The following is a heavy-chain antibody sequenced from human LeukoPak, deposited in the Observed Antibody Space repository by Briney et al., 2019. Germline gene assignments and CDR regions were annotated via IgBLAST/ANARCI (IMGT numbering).Heavy chain of an antibody. CDR1: GFTFSKAW. D-gene: IGHD6-19*01. V-gene: IGHV3-30*02. Sequence: GGSLRLSCVASGFTFSKAWMNWVRQAPGKGLEWVAFIRYDGSDKYYADFVKGRFTISRDNSENTLYLQMNSLRPEDTAVYYCAKSIAVAGLAGGRTFDYWGQGTLVTVSS. CDR2: IRYDGSDK. J-gene: IGHJ4*02. CDR3: AKSIAVAGLAGGRTFDY.